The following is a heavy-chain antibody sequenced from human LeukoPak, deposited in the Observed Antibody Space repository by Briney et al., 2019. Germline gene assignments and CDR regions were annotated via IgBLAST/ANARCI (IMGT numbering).Heavy chain of an antibody. D-gene: IGHD5-18*01. J-gene: IGHJ4*02. CDR1: GFTFSSYW. V-gene: IGHV3-7*04. CDR3: AGVGDTTMVHLLHY. Sequence: GGSLRLSCAASGFTFSSYWMSWVRQAPGKGLEWVANIKQDGSDKYYVDSVKGRFTISRDNAKNSLYLQMNSLRGEDTAVYYCAGVGDTTMVHLLHYWGQGTLVTVSS. CDR2: IKQDGSDK.